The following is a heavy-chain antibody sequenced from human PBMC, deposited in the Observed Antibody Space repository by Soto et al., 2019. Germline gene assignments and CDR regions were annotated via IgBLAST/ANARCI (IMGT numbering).Heavy chain of an antibody. CDR1: GGSISSSSYY. J-gene: IGHJ5*02. V-gene: IGHV4-39*01. CDR3: ARHLTTGTPPRSP. CDR2: IYYSGST. D-gene: IGHD1-1*01. Sequence: QLQLQESGPGLVKPSETLSLTCTVSGGSISSSSYYWGWIRQPPGKGLEGIGSIYYSGSTYYNPSLESRVTISVDTSKNQFSLKLSSVTAADTAVYYCARHLTTGTPPRSPWGQGTLVTVSS.